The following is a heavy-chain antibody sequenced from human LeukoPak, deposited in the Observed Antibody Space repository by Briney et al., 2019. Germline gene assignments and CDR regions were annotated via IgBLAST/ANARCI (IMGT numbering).Heavy chain of an antibody. Sequence: ASVKVSCKASGYTFTGYYMHWVRQAPGQGLEWIGRINPNSGGTNYAQKFQGRVTMTRDTSISTAYMELSRLRSDDTAVYYCARCRFEVVTELDYWGQGTLVTVSS. D-gene: IGHD2-21*02. CDR2: INPNSGGT. CDR3: ARCRFEVVTELDY. J-gene: IGHJ4*02. CDR1: GYTFTGYY. V-gene: IGHV1-2*06.